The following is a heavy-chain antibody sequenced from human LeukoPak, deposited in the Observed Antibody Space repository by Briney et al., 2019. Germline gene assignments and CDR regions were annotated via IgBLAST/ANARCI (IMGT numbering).Heavy chain of an antibody. CDR3: ARDRPDYYDSSAYLRGLYSAFGY. J-gene: IGHJ4*02. CDR2: ISAYNGNT. D-gene: IGHD3-22*01. V-gene: IGHV1-18*01. CDR1: GYTFTSYG. Sequence: ASAKVSCKASGYTFTSYGISWVRQAPGQGLEWMGWISAYNGNTKYAQKLQGRVTMTTDTSTSTAYMELRSLRSDDTVVYYCARDRPDYYDSSAYLRGLYSAFGYWGQGTLVTVSS.